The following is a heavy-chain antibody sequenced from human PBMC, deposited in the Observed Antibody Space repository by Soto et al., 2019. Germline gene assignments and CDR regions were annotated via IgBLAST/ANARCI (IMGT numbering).Heavy chain of an antibody. J-gene: IGHJ6*02. V-gene: IGHV1-46*01. CDR3: AREKREDYDRSGYYNDYDGMDV. Sequence: QVQLVQSGAEVKKPGASVKVSCKASGYTFTSYYMHWVRQAPGQGLAWMGIINPSGGSTSYAQKGQGRVTRTRDTSTSTGYMELSSLRTEDTAGYYCAREKREDYDRSGYYNDYDGMDVWGQGTTVTVSS. D-gene: IGHD3-22*01. CDR1: GYTFTSYY. CDR2: INPSGGST.